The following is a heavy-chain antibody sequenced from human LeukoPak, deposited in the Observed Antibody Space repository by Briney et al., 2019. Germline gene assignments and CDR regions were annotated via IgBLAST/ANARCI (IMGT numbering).Heavy chain of an antibody. D-gene: IGHD6-6*01. CDR3: ARAGAARPFDY. CDR1: GGSISSGGYY. CDR2: IYHSGST. V-gene: IGHV4-30-2*01. J-gene: IGHJ4*02. Sequence: SQTLSLTCTVSGGSISSGGYYWSWIRQPPGKGLEWIGYIYHSGSTYYNPSLKSRATISVDRSKNQFSLKLSSVTAADTAVYYCARAGAARPFDYWGQGTLVTVSS.